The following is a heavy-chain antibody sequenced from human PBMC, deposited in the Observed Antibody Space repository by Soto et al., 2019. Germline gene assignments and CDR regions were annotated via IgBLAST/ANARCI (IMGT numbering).Heavy chain of an antibody. CDR3: ARSRGYSGYEYFDY. J-gene: IGHJ4*02. D-gene: IGHD5-12*01. CDR2: IIPIFGTA. CDR1: GGTFSSYA. V-gene: IGHV1-69*13. Sequence: SSVKVSCKASGGTFSSYAISWVRHAPGQGLEWMGGIIPIFGTANYAQKLQGRVTMTADESTSTAYMELRSLRSDDTAVYYCARSRGYSGYEYFDYWGQGTLVTVSS.